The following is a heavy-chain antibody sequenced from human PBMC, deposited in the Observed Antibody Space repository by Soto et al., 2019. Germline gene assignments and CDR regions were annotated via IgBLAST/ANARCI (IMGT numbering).Heavy chain of an antibody. CDR3: ARHNVVVVTGDFDY. D-gene: IGHD2-15*01. V-gene: IGHV4-39*01. CDR1: GGSISSSSYY. Sequence: SETLSLTCTVSGGSISSSSYYWGWIRQPPGKGLEWIGSIYYSGSTYYNPSLKSRVTISVDTSKNQFSLKLSSVTAADTAVYYCARHNVVVVTGDFDYWGQGTLVTVSS. CDR2: IYYSGST. J-gene: IGHJ4*02.